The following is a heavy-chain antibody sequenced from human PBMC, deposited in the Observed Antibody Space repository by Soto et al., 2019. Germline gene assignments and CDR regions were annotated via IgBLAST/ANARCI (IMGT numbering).Heavy chain of an antibody. CDR1: GFSLSTSGVG. CDR2: IYWDDDK. V-gene: IGHV2-5*02. CDR3: AHRGRCGGGSCYPYNWFDP. J-gene: IGHJ5*02. D-gene: IGHD2-15*01. Sequence: QITLKESGPTLVKPTQTLTLTCTFSGFSLSTSGVGVGWIRQPPGKALEWLALIYWDDDKRYSPSLKSRLTITKDTSKNPVVLKMTNMDPVDTATYYCAHRGRCGGGSCYPYNWFDPWGQGTLVTVSS.